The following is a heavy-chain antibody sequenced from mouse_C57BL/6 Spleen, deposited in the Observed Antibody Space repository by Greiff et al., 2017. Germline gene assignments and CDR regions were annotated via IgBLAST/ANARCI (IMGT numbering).Heavy chain of an antibody. D-gene: IGHD1-1*01. V-gene: IGHV1-15*01. CDR3: TRRGITTVVASFDY. J-gene: IGHJ2*01. CDR1: GYTFTDYE. Sequence: QVQLKESGAELVRPGASVTLSCKASGYTFTDYEMHWVKQTPVHGLEWIGAIDPETGGTAYNQKFKGKAILTADKSSSTAYMELRSLTSEDSAVYYCTRRGITTVVASFDYWGQGTTLTVSS. CDR2: IDPETGGT.